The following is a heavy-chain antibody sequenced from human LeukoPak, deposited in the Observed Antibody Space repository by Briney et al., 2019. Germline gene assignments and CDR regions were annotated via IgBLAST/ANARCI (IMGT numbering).Heavy chain of an antibody. Sequence: GSLRLSCAASGFTFSSYAMHWVRQAPGKGLEWVAVISYDGSNKYYADSVKGRFTISRDNSKNTLYLQMNSLRAEDTAVYYCAREEPWARMYFDYWGQGTLVTVSS. V-gene: IGHV3-30-3*01. CDR3: AREEPWARMYFDY. CDR2: ISYDGSNK. D-gene: IGHD1-14*01. J-gene: IGHJ4*02. CDR1: GFTFSSYA.